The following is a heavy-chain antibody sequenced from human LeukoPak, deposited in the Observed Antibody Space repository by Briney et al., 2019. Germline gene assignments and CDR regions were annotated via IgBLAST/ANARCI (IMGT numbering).Heavy chain of an antibody. CDR3: ARMAYYYDSRDDAFDI. J-gene: IGHJ3*02. CDR2: IYSGGST. CDR1: GFTVSSNY. Sequence: GGSLRLSCAASGFTVSSNYMSWVRQAPGKGLEWVSVIYSGGSTYYADSVKGRFTISRDNSKNTLYLQMNSLRAEDTAVYYCARMAYYYDSRDDAFDIWGQGTMVTVSS. D-gene: IGHD3-22*01. V-gene: IGHV3-53*01.